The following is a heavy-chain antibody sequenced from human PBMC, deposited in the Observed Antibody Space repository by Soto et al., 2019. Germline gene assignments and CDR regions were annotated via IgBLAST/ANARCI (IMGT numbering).Heavy chain of an antibody. CDR3: ARTSDGGSYYTNYYHGMDV. CDR2: IIPIFGTA. J-gene: IGHJ6*02. V-gene: IGHV1-69*13. CDR1: GGTFSSYA. Sequence: SVKVSCKASGGTFSSYAISWVRQAPGQGLEWMEGIIPIFGTANYAQKFQGRVTITADEYTSTAYMELSSLRSEDTAVYYCARTSDGGSYYTNYYHGMDVWGQGTTVTVSS. D-gene: IGHD1-26*01.